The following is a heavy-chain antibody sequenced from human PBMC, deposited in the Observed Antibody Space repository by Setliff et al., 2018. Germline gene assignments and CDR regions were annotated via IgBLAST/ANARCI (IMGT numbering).Heavy chain of an antibody. CDR1: GGSISNSTFY. CDR3: SRHSPWHPLYYFDN. V-gene: IGHV4-39*01. J-gene: IGHJ4*02. Sequence: SETLSLTCTVSGGSISNSTFYWGWIRQPPGKGLEWIGSINYYGSIFDDGTTYSTYYNPSLRSRVNISVDTSKNEFSLNLKSVTAADTAVYHCSRHSPWHPLYYFDNWGQGILVTVSS. CDR2: INYYGSIFDDGTTYST.